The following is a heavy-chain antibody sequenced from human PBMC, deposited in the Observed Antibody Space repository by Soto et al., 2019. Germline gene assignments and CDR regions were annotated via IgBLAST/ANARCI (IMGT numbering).Heavy chain of an antibody. CDR1: GYTLTELS. CDR2: FDPEDGET. D-gene: IGHD6-19*01. CDR3: ARLMAVRRIAVAGTGGEIDY. Sequence: ASVKVSCKVSGYTLTELSMHWVRQAPGKGLEWMGGFDPEDGETIYAQKFQGRVTVTEDESTSTAYMELSSLRSEDTAVYYCARLMAVRRIAVAGTGGEIDYWGQGTLVTVSS. J-gene: IGHJ4*02. V-gene: IGHV1-24*01.